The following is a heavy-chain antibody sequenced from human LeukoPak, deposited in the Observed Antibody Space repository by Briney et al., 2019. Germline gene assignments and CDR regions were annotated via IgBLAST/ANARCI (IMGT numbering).Heavy chain of an antibody. CDR3: AKGGVIPAAMRGFFDY. CDR2: IRSSDGSR. CDR1: GFTFSNYA. D-gene: IGHD2-2*01. V-gene: IGHV3-23*01. Sequence: GGSLRLSCAASGFTFSNYAMRWLPQAPGKALEWLSAIRSSDGSRYYADSVRGRFTISRDNTKRTRYLQINSLRAEDTAVYYCAKGGVIPAAMRGFFDYWGQGTLVTVSS. J-gene: IGHJ4*02.